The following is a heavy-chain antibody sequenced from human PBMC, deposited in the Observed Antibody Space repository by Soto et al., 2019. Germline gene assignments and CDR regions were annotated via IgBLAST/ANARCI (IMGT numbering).Heavy chain of an antibody. CDR3: ARDPDYYDSSGSLTRFDP. J-gene: IGHJ5*02. Sequence: ASVKVSCKASGYTFTSYYRHWVRQAPGQELEWMGIINPSGGSTSYAQKFQGRVTMTRDTSTSTVYMELSSLRSEDTAVYYCARDPDYYDSSGSLTRFDPWGQGTLVTVSS. D-gene: IGHD3-22*01. V-gene: IGHV1-46*01. CDR2: INPSGGST. CDR1: GYTFTSYY.